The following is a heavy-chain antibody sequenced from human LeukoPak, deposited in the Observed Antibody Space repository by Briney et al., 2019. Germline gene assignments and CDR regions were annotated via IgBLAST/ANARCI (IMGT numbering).Heavy chain of an antibody. D-gene: IGHD2-2*01. Sequence: ASVKVSCKASGYTFTGYYMHWVRQAPGQGLEWMGIINPSGGSTSYAQKFQGRVTMTRDTFTSTVYMELSSLRSEDTAVYYCARSTDIVVVPAALFDYWGQGTLVTVSS. CDR1: GYTFTGYY. J-gene: IGHJ4*02. V-gene: IGHV1-46*01. CDR2: INPSGGST. CDR3: ARSTDIVVVPAALFDY.